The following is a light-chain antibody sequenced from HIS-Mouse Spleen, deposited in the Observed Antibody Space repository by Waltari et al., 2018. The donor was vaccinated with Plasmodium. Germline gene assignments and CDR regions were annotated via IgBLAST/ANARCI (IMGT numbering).Light chain of an antibody. CDR1: SSDVGSYNL. V-gene: IGLV2-23*01. CDR3: CSYAGSSNWV. Sequence: QSALTQPASVSGSPGQSITISCTGTSSDVGSYNLVSWYQQHPDKAPKLMIYEGSKRPSGVPNRFSGSKSGNTASLTISGLQAEDEADYYCCSYAGSSNWVFGGGTKLTVL. J-gene: IGLJ3*02. CDR2: EGS.